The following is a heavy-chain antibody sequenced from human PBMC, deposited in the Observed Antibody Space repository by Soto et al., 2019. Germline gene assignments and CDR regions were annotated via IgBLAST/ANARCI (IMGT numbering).Heavy chain of an antibody. CDR2: ISGSGGST. J-gene: IGHJ4*02. Sequence: EVQLLESGGGLVQPGGSLRLSCAASGFTFSSYAMSWVRQAPGKGLEWVSAISGSGGSTYHADSVKGRFTISRDNSKRTPYLLMDSLRAEDTAVYNCATDQGVVVVAATLDYWGRGTLVTVCS. V-gene: IGHV3-23*01. D-gene: IGHD2-15*01. CDR1: GFTFSSYA. CDR3: ATDQGVVVVAATLDY.